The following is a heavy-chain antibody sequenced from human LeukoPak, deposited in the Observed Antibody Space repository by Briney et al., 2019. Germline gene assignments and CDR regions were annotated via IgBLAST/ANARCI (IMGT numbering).Heavy chain of an antibody. CDR1: GYTFTSYG. CDR3: ARHPGNAYMSQGFSTALFIEPFDY. Sequence: GASVKVSCKASGYTFTSYGINWVRQAPGQGLEWMGRIIPTLGIPNYAQKFQGRVTITADKSTSTVYMELSSLKSEDTAVYYCARHPGNAYMSQGFSTALFIEPFDYWGQGTLVTVSS. V-gene: IGHV1-69*04. CDR2: IIPTLGIP. J-gene: IGHJ4*02. D-gene: IGHD1-1*01.